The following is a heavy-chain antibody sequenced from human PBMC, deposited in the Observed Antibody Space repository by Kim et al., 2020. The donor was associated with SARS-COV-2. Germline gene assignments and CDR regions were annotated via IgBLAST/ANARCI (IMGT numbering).Heavy chain of an antibody. J-gene: IGHJ6*02. CDR1: GFTFSSYS. CDR2: ISSSSSTI. Sequence: GGSLRLSCAASGFTFSSYSMNWVRQAPGKGLEWVSYISSSSSTIYYADSVKGRFTISRDNAKNSLYLQMNSLRDEDTAVYYCARWGWLLRVSYYYYGMDVWGQGTTVTVSS. CDR3: ARWGWLLRVSYYYYGMDV. V-gene: IGHV3-48*02. D-gene: IGHD3-22*01.